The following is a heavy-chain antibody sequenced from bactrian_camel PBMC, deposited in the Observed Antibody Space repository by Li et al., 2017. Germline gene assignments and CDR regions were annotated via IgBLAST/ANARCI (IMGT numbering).Heavy chain of an antibody. V-gene: IGHV3S55*01. CDR1: GDTIGRYC. J-gene: IGHJ4*01. D-gene: IGHD1*01. CDR2: ITSDGKT. Sequence: VQLVESGGGSVQVGGSLRLSCVASGDTIGRYCMGWFRQIPDKEREGVAAITSDGKTSYKDSVKGRFTIARDNAKNILSLQMISLKPEDTAMYFCAISFQLPCLGSDGRAYAYWGQGTQVTVS. CDR3: AISFQLPCLGSDGRAYAY.